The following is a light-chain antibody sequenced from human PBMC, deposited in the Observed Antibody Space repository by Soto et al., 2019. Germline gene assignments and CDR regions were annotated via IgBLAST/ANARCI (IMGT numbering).Light chain of an antibody. V-gene: IGLV1-40*01. CDR3: KYYDSRLSGSI. J-gene: IGLJ2*01. Sequence: QSVLTQPPSVSGAPGQRVTISCTGSSSNIGAGSDVHWYQQLPGTAPKLLIYGNSNRPSGVPDRFSGAKSGTSASLAITGLQAEDEADYYCKYYDSRLSGSIFGGGTKLTVL. CDR1: SSNIGAGSD. CDR2: GNS.